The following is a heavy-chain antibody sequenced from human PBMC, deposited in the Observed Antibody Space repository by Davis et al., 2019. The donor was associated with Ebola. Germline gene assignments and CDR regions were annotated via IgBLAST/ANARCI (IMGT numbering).Heavy chain of an antibody. D-gene: IGHD6-19*01. V-gene: IGHV3-74*01. Sequence: HTGGSLRLSCAASGFTFSSYWMHWVRQAPGKGLVWVSRINSDGSSTSYADSVKGRFTISRDNAKNTLYLQMNSLRAEDTAVYYCARDLPPKPGWNYYYYGMDVWGQGTTVTVSS. CDR1: GFTFSSYW. CDR2: INSDGSST. CDR3: ARDLPPKPGWNYYYYGMDV. J-gene: IGHJ6*02.